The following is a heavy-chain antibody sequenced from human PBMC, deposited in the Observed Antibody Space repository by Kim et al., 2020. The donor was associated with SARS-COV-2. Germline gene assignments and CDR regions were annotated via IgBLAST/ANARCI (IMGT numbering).Heavy chain of an antibody. J-gene: IGHJ4*02. CDR1: GFSVTSNF. CDR2: IYSGGST. CDR3: ARDRRCSGGSCWGT. D-gene: IGHD2-15*01. Sequence: GGSLRLSCAASGFSVTSNFMTWVRQAPGKGLEWVSLIYSGGSTYYADSVKGRFTISRDNSKNTLYLQMNNLRADDTAVYYCARDRRCSGGSCWGTWGQGTLVTVSS. V-gene: IGHV3-53*01.